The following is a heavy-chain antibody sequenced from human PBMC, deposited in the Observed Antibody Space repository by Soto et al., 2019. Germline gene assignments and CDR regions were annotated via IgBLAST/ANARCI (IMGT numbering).Heavy chain of an antibody. CDR2: INPNSGGT. CDR3: ARDKFRNNWSFDP. J-gene: IGHJ5*02. Sequence: ASVKVSCKASGYTFTDHYMHWVRQAPGQGPEWMGWINPNSGGTNAAQKFQGRVSMTRDTPISTAYMELSRLTSDDTAIYYSARDKFRNNWSFDPWGQGTLVTVSS. CDR1: GYTFTDHY. V-gene: IGHV1-2*02. D-gene: IGHD1-20*01.